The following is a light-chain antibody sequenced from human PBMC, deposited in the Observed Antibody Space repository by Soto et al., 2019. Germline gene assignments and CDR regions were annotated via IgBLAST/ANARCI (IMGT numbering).Light chain of an antibody. CDR3: QQYNNYGSWT. CDR2: KAS. CDR1: QSISGW. Sequence: DIQMTQSPSTLSASVGDRVTITRRASQSISGWLAWYQQKPGKAPKLLIYKASSLESGVPSRFSGSGSGTEFTLTISSLQPDDFATYYCQQYNNYGSWTFGQGTKVEIK. V-gene: IGKV1-5*03. J-gene: IGKJ1*01.